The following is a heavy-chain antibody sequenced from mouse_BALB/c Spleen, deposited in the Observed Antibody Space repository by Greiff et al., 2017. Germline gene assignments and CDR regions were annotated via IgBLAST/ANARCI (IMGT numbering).Heavy chain of an antibody. D-gene: IGHD1-1*01. CDR3: ARSYSYYYAMDY. J-gene: IGHJ4*01. Sequence: VQLQHPGAELVKPGASVKLSCKASGYTFTSYWMHWVKQRPGQGLEWIGEINPSNGRTNYNEKFKSKATLTVDKSSSTAYMQLSSLTSEDSAVYYCARSYSYYYAMDYWGQGTSVTVSS. CDR1: GYTFTSYW. CDR2: INPSNGRT. V-gene: IGHV1S81*02.